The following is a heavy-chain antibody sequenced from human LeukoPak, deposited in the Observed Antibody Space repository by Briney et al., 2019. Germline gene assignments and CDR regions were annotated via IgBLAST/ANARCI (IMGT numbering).Heavy chain of an antibody. J-gene: IGHJ6*03. CDR2: IYTTGST. D-gene: IGHD2-8*01. CDR1: GGSISSDDYY. CDR3: ARDRRYCSNGICSYYYMDV. Sequence: PSETLSLTCTVSGGSISSDDYYWNWIRQPAGKELEWISRIYTTGSTNYNPSLKSRVTISVDRSQNQCSLKLTSVAAADTAVYYCARDRRYCSNGICSYYYMDVWGKGTTVTVS. V-gene: IGHV4-61*02.